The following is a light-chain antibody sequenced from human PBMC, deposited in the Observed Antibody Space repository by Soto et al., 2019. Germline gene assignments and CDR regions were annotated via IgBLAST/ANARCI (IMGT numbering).Light chain of an antibody. CDR3: CSYGGSRAV. Sequence: QSVLTQPASVSGSPGQSITISCTGTSSDVGSYNLVSWYQQHPGKAPKLMIYEVSKRPLGVSARFSASKSGNTASLTISGLQAEDEADYYCCSYGGSRAVFGGGTQLTVL. J-gene: IGLJ7*01. CDR2: EVS. CDR1: SSDVGSYNL. V-gene: IGLV2-23*02.